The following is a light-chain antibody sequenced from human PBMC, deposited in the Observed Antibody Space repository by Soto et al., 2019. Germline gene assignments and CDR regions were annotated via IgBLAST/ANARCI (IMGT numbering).Light chain of an antibody. V-gene: IGLV2-14*01. J-gene: IGLJ1*01. CDR2: EVS. CDR3: CSYAGSYV. CDR1: SSDVGGYNY. Sequence: QSALTQPASVSGSPGQSITISCTGTSSDVGGYNYVSWYQHHPGKAPKLMIYEVSNRPSGVSNRFSGSKSGNTASLTISGLQAEDEADYYCCSYAGSYVFGTGTKLTVL.